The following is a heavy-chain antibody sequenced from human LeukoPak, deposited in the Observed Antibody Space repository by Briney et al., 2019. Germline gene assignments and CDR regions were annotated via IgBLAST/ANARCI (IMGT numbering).Heavy chain of an antibody. CDR2: ISSSGSTI. D-gene: IGHD2-21*02. CDR1: GFTFSGYE. Sequence: GGSLRLSCAASGFTFSGYEMNWVRQAPGKGLEWVSYISSSGSTIYYADSVKGRFTISRDNAKNSLYLQMNSLRAEDTAVYYCARVAYCGGDCYYGLDYWGQGTLVTVSS. CDR3: ARVAYCGGDCYYGLDY. V-gene: IGHV3-48*03. J-gene: IGHJ4*02.